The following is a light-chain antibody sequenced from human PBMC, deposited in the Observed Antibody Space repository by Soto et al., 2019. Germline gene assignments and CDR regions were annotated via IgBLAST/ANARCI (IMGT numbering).Light chain of an antibody. CDR2: GAS. J-gene: IGKJ1*01. Sequence: ESVLTQSPATLSLSRGERATLCCRASQSVNNFLAWYQQKPGQAPRLLIYGASSRATGIPDRFSGSGSGTDFTLTISRLEPEDFAVYYCQQYGSSPTTFGQGTKVDIK. V-gene: IGKV3-20*01. CDR1: QSVNNF. CDR3: QQYGSSPTT.